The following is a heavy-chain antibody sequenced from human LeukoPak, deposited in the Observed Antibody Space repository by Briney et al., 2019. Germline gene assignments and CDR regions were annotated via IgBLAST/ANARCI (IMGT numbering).Heavy chain of an antibody. CDR1: GGSISSYY. CDR3: ARVRGNYYMDV. J-gene: IGHJ6*03. V-gene: IGHV4-39*07. Sequence: SETLSLTCTVSGGSISSYYWGWIRQPPGKGLEWIGSFYYSGSTYSNPSLKSRVTISVDTSKNQFSLKLSSVTAADTAVYYCARVRGNYYMDVWGKGTTVTVSS. CDR2: FYYSGST.